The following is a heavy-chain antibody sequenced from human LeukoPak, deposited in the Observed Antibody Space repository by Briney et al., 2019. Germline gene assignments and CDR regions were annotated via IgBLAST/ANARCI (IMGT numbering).Heavy chain of an antibody. CDR3: VRGGGSSNWVVN. Sequence: SETLSLTCTVSGGSISSSFWSWIRQPPEKGLEWIGYIYNSGSTNYNPSLKSRVTISVDTSKNQFSLKLNSVTAADTAVYYCVRGGGSSNWVVNWGQGTLVTVSS. D-gene: IGHD6-13*01. V-gene: IGHV4-59*01. CDR2: IYNSGST. J-gene: IGHJ4*02. CDR1: GGSISSSF.